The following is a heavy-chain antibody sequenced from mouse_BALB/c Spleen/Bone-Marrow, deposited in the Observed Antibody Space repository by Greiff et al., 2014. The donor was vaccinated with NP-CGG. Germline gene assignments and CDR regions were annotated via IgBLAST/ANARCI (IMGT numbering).Heavy chain of an antibody. V-gene: IGHV1-67*01. J-gene: IGHJ4*01. CDR2: TSTYSGNT. CDR3: ARGSSPYYYAMDY. Sequence: QVQLQQPGPELVRPGVSVKISSKGSGYTFTDYAMHWVKQSYAKSLEWIGVTSTYSGNTNYNQKFKGKATMTVDKSSSTAYMELARLTSEDSAIYYCARGSSPYYYAMDYWGQGTSVTVSS. D-gene: IGHD1-1*01. CDR1: GYTFTDYA.